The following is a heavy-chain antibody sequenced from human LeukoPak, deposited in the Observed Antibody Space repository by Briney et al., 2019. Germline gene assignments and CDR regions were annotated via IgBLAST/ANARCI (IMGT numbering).Heavy chain of an antibody. V-gene: IGHV4-34*01. Sequence: PSETLSLTCAVYGGSFSGYYWSWIRQPPGKGLEWIGEINHSGSTNYNPSLKSRVTISVDTSKNQFSLKLSSVTAADTAVYYCARTRWLTGEVWYWGQGTLVTVSS. J-gene: IGHJ4*02. CDR2: INHSGST. CDR3: ARTRWLTGEVWY. CDR1: GGSFSGYY. D-gene: IGHD5-24*01.